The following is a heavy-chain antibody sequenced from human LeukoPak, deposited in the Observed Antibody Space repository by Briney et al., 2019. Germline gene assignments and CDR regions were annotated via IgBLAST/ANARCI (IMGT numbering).Heavy chain of an antibody. CDR2: IIPILGIA. CDR3: ARVTTNVVTATKGFDP. J-gene: IGHJ5*02. D-gene: IGHD2-21*02. CDR1: GGTFSSYA. V-gene: IGHV1-69*04. Sequence: ASVKVSCKASGGTFSSYAISWVRQAPGQGLEWMGRIIPILGIANYAQKFQGRVTITADKSTSTAYMELSSLRSEDTAVYYCARVTTNVVTATKGFDPWGQGTLVTVSS.